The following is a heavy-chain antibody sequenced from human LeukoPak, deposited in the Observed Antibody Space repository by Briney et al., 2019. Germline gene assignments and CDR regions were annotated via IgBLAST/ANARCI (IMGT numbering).Heavy chain of an antibody. CDR2: INWNGGST. J-gene: IGHJ4*02. CDR1: GFTFDDYG. V-gene: IGHV3-20*04. CDR3: VRDRDYSMDY. D-gene: IGHD4-11*01. Sequence: WGSLRLSCAASGFTFDDYGMSWVRQAPGKGLEWVSGINWNGGSTGYADSVKGRFTISRDNAKNSLYLQMNSLRAEDTAVYYCVRDRDYSMDYGGQGTLVTVSS.